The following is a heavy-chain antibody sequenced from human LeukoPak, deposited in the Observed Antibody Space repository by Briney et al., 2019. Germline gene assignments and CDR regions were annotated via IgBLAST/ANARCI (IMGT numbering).Heavy chain of an antibody. J-gene: IGHJ6*03. CDR1: GGSISSGGYY. CDR3: ARQITPYYYMDV. CDR2: IYHSGST. Sequence: SETLSLTCTVSGGSISSGGYYWSWIWQPPGEGLEWIGYIYHSGSTYYNPSLKSRVTISVDRSKNQFSLKLSSVTAADTAVYYCARQITPYYYMDVWGRGTTATVSS. D-gene: IGHD5-24*01. V-gene: IGHV4-30-2*01.